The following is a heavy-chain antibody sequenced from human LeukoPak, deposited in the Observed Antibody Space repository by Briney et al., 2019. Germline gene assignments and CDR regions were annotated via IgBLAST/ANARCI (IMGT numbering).Heavy chain of an antibody. Sequence: PGGSLRLSCAASGFMFSNFWMSWVRQAPGKGLEWVAHIKEDGSMVSYVNSVKGRFTISRDNAKNSVYLQMNSLRGEDTAVYFCARVATWFDPWGQGSLVTVSS. J-gene: IGHJ5*02. V-gene: IGHV3-7*04. CDR1: GFMFSNFW. CDR2: IKEDGSMV. CDR3: ARVATWFDP.